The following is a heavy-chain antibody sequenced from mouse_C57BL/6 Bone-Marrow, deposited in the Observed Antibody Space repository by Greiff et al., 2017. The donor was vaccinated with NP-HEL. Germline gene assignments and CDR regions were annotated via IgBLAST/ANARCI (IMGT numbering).Heavy chain of an antibody. CDR1: GYAFSSYW. CDR3: ARALYLYYAMDY. Sequence: QVQLKESGAELVKPGASVKISCKASGYAFSSYWMNWVKQRPGKGLEWIGQIYPGDGDTNYNGKFKGKATLTADKSSSTAYMQLSSLTSEDSAVYFCARALYLYYAMDYWGQGTSVTVSS. CDR2: IYPGDGDT. J-gene: IGHJ4*01. D-gene: IGHD5-5*01. V-gene: IGHV1-80*01.